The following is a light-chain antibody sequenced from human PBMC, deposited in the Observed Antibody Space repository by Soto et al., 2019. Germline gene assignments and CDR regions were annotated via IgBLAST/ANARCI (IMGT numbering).Light chain of an antibody. V-gene: IGLV4-69*01. CDR1: SGHSSYA. J-gene: IGLJ1*01. Sequence: QSVLTQSPSASASLGASVKLTCTLSSGHSSYAIAWHQQQPEKGPRYLMKLNSDGSHSKGDGIPDRFSGSSSGAERYLTISSLQSEDEADYDCQTWGTGIHDVFGTGTKVTVL. CDR2: LNSDGSH. CDR3: QTWGTGIHDV.